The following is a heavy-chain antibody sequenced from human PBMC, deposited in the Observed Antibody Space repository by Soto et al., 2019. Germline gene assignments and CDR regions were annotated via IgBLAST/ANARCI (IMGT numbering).Heavy chain of an antibody. CDR1: RFTFSSYG. D-gene: IGHD3-22*01. Sequence: PGGSLRLSCAPSRFTFSSYGMHWVRQAPGKGLEWVAVIWYDGSNKYYADSVKGRFAISRDNSKNTVYLQMSSLRAEDTAVYYCVKGEYYYDSGAYYPFDYWGQGTLVTVSS. CDR2: IWYDGSNK. J-gene: IGHJ4*02. CDR3: VKGEYYYDSGAYYPFDY. V-gene: IGHV3-30*02.